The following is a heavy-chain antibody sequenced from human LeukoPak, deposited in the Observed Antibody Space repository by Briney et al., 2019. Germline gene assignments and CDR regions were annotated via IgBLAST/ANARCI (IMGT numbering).Heavy chain of an antibody. CDR1: GGSISSSSYY. Sequence: SETLSLTCTVSGGSISSSSYYWGWIRQPPGKGLEWIGSIYYSGSTYYNPSLKSRVTISVDTSKNQFSLKLSSVTAADTAVYYCAREGIAVAGRGWFDPWGQGTLVTVSS. J-gene: IGHJ5*02. D-gene: IGHD6-19*01. CDR2: IYYSGST. V-gene: IGHV4-39*07. CDR3: AREGIAVAGRGWFDP.